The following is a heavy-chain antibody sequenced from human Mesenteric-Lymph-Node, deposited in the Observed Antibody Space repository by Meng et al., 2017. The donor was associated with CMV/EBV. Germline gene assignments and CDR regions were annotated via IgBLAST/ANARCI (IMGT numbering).Heavy chain of an antibody. J-gene: IGHJ4*02. CDR2: IGTAGDT. CDR1: GFTFSSYD. V-gene: IGHV3-13*01. CDR3: AREVDYDFWSGYGY. D-gene: IGHD3-3*01. Sequence: GESLKISCAASGFTFSSYDMHWVRQATGKGLEWVSAIGTAGDTYYPGSVKGRFTISRDNAKNSLYLQMNSLRAEDTAVYYCAREVDYDFWSGYGYWGQGTLVTVSS.